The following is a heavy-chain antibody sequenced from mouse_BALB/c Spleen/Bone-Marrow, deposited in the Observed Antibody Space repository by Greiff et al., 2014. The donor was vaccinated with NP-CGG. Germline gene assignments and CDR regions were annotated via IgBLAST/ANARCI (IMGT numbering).Heavy chain of an antibody. J-gene: IGHJ3*01. CDR3: AGSTPLAY. D-gene: IGHD1-1*01. CDR2: IYPGDDDT. Sequence: QVQLQQSGAELVRPGSSVKISCKASGYAFSRSWMNWVKQRPGQGLEWIGQIYPGDDDTNYSGKFKGRATLTADKSSGTAYMQLSSLTSEDSAACFCAGSTPLAYWGQGTLVTVSA. CDR1: GYAFSRSW. V-gene: IGHV1-80*01.